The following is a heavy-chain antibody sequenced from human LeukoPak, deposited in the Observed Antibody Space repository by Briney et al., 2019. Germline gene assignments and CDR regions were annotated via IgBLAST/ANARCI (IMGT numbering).Heavy chain of an antibody. D-gene: IGHD3-22*01. CDR3: ATSDDSSGSD. J-gene: IGHJ4*02. CDR1: GFTFSRYW. Sequence: GGSLRLSCAASGFTFSRYWMSWVRQAPGKGLEWVANIKQDGSEKYYVDSVKGRFTISRDNAKNSLYLQMNSLRAEDTAVYYCATSDDSSGSDWGQGTLVTVSS. V-gene: IGHV3-7*01. CDR2: IKQDGSEK.